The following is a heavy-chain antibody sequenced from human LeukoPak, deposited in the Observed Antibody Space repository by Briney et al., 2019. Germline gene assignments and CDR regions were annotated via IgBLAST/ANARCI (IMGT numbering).Heavy chain of an antibody. CDR2: IDTNTGNP. V-gene: IGHV7-4-1*02. D-gene: IGHD3-22*01. Sequence: ASVKVSCKASGYTFTSYGISWVRQAPGQGLEWMGWIDTNTGNPTYAQGFAGRFVFSLDTSVTTTYLQISSLKAEDTAVYFCTRGRDTTGYFVYWGQGTLVTVSS. J-gene: IGHJ4*02. CDR3: TRGRDTTGYFVY. CDR1: GYTFTSYG.